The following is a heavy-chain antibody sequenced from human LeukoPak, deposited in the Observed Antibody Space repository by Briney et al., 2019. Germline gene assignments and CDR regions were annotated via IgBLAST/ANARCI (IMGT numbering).Heavy chain of an antibody. Sequence: PSETLSLTCSVSGGSISNNIYYWGWIRQPPGKGLEWIGNIYYSGSTYYNPSLKSRVIISVDTSKNQFSLKLSSVTAADTAVYYCARASRHYRGIAAAGTRNTAGWFDPWGQGTLVTVSS. CDR3: ARASRHYRGIAAAGTRNTAGWFDP. CDR1: GGSISNNIYY. V-gene: IGHV4-39*07. J-gene: IGHJ5*02. D-gene: IGHD6-13*01. CDR2: IYYSGST.